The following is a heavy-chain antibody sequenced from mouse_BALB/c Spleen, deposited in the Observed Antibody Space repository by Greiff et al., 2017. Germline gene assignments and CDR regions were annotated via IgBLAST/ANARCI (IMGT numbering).Heavy chain of an antibody. CDR1: GFTFSSYA. V-gene: IGHV5-6-5*01. CDR2: ISSGGST. CDR3: ARGDDGYYSWYFDV. Sequence: EVKLVESGGGLVKPGGSLKLSCAASGFTFSSYAMSWVRQTPEKRLEWVASISSGGSTYYPDSVKGRFTISRDNARNILYLQMSSLRSEDTAMYYCARGDDGYYSWYFDVWGAGTTVTVSS. D-gene: IGHD2-3*01. J-gene: IGHJ1*01.